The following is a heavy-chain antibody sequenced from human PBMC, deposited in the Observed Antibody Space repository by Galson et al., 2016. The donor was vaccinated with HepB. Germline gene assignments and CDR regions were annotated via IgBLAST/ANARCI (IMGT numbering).Heavy chain of an antibody. CDR1: GGTLSSYP. Sequence: SVKVSCKASGGTLSSYPLSWVRQAPGQGLEWMGGIIPNFETTIYAQKFQGRVTMTEDTSTDTAYMELSSLRSEDTAVYYCATGPVSFDYWGQGTLVTVSS. J-gene: IGHJ4*02. CDR2: IIPNFETT. CDR3: ATGPVSFDY. V-gene: IGHV1-69*06.